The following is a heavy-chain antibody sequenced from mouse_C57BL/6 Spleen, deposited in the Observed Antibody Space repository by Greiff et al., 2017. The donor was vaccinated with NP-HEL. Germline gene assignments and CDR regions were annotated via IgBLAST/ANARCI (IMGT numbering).Heavy chain of an antibody. CDR2: INPNNGGT. Sequence: VQLQQSGPELVKPGASVKIPCKASGYTFTDYNMDWVKQSHGKSLEWIGDINPNNGGTIYNQKFKGKATLTVDKSSSTAYMELRSLTSEDTAVYYCARRLYGNFYYYAMDYWGQGTSVTVSS. CDR1: GYTFTDYN. CDR3: ARRLYGNFYYYAMDY. V-gene: IGHV1-18*01. J-gene: IGHJ4*01. D-gene: IGHD2-1*01.